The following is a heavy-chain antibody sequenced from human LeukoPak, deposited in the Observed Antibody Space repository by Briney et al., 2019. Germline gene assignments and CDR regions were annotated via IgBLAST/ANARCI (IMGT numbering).Heavy chain of an antibody. J-gene: IGHJ4*02. V-gene: IGHV4-39*01. D-gene: IGHD3-10*01. CDR1: GGSISSTTYY. Sequence: SDTLSLTCTLSGGSISSTTYYWGWIRQPPGKGLGWFGSIYYSVSTYYNPSLKRRVTISLDTCKTQFSLKLSSVTAADTDVYYCESVVLFIMVRGEDYWGQGTLVTVSS. CDR3: ESVVLFIMVRGEDY. CDR2: IYYSVST.